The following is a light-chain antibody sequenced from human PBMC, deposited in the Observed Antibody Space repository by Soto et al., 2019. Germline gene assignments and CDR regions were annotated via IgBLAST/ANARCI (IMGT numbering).Light chain of an antibody. Sequence: DIQMTQSPSTLSASVGDRVTITCRASHNIGNWLAWYQQKPGKTPDLLIYDASSLESGVPLRFSGSGSGTEFTLTISSLQTDDSATYYCQQYNDEPWTFGQGTK. CDR3: QQYNDEPWT. CDR2: DAS. J-gene: IGKJ1*01. CDR1: HNIGNW. V-gene: IGKV1-5*01.